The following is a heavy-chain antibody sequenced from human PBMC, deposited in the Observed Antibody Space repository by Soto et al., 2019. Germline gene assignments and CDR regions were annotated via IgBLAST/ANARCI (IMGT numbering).Heavy chain of an antibody. V-gene: IGHV1-2*02. J-gene: IGHJ5*01. CDR2: IKPGSGDT. D-gene: IGHD6-19*01. CDR1: GYTFTAYY. CDR3: ARGSAVGGNWFDS. Sequence: AASVKVSCKASGYTFTAYYIHWVRQAPGQGLECMGWIKPGSGDTGYTQKFQGRVTMTRDTSISTAYMELNSLRSADTAIYYCARGSAVGGNWFDSWGQGTLVTVS.